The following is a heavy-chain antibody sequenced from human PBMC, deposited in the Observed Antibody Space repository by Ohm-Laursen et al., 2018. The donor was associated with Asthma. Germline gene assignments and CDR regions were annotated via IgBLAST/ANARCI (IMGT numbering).Heavy chain of an antibody. CDR2: ISSTGGST. J-gene: IGHJ3*02. D-gene: IGHD2-21*02. CDR1: GYTFSRYS. Sequence: GSLRLSCAASGYTFSRYSIHWVRQAPGKGLEWVSEISSTGGSTDYADSVKGRFTISRDNAKNSLYLQMNSLRAEDTAVYYCARRDFSGGDPSAAFDIWGQGTMVTVSS. V-gene: IGHV3-21*04. CDR3: ARRDFSGGDPSAAFDI.